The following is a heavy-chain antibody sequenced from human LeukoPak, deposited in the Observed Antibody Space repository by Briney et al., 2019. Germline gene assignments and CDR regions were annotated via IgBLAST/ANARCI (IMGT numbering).Heavy chain of an antibody. CDR1: GFIFRSYV. Sequence: GGSLRLSCAASGFIFRSYVMSWVRQAPGKGLEWVSGISLSGTDTYYTDSVRGRFIISRDNSKNTLYLQMNSLRAEDTAVYYCAKDRSLRGWYTYDYWGQGTLVTVSS. J-gene: IGHJ4*02. D-gene: IGHD6-19*01. CDR3: AKDRSLRGWYTYDY. V-gene: IGHV3-23*01. CDR2: ISLSGTDT.